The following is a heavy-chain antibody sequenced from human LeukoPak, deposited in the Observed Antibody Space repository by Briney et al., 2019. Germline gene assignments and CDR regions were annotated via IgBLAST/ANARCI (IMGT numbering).Heavy chain of an antibody. CDR3: ARGRRYDFWSGYTRINWFDP. CDR1: GGSFSGYY. D-gene: IGHD3-3*01. CDR2: INHSGST. Sequence: SETLSLTCAVYGGSFSGYYWSWIRQPPGKGLEWIGEINHSGSTNYNPSLKSRATISVDTSKNQFSLKLSSVTAADTAVYYCARGRRYDFWSGYTRINWFDPWGQGTLVTVSS. V-gene: IGHV4-34*01. J-gene: IGHJ5*02.